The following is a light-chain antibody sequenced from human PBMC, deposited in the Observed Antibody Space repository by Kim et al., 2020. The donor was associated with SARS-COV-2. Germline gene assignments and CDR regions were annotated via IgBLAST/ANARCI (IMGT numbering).Light chain of an antibody. CDR2: EDN. CDR1: SGSIASNY. J-gene: IGLJ3*02. Sequence: NFMLTQPHSVSESPGKTVNISCTRSSGSIASNYVQWYQQRPGSAPTTVIYEDNQRPSGVPDRFSGSIDSSSNSASLTISGLKTEDEADYYCQSYDSSNQKVFGGGTQLTVL. CDR3: QSYDSSNQKV. V-gene: IGLV6-57*03.